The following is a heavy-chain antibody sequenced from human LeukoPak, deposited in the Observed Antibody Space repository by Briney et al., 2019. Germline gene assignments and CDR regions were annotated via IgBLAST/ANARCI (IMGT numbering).Heavy chain of an antibody. D-gene: IGHD6-13*01. J-gene: IGHJ4*02. V-gene: IGHV4-59*01. Sequence: SETLSLTCTVSGGSISSYYWSWIRQPPGKGLEWIGYIYYSGSTSNNPSLKSRVTISLDTSKNQFSLKLNSVTAADTAVYYCARDGIAAAGIPRGFDYWGQGTLVTVSS. CDR2: IYYSGST. CDR1: GGSISSYY. CDR3: ARDGIAAAGIPRGFDY.